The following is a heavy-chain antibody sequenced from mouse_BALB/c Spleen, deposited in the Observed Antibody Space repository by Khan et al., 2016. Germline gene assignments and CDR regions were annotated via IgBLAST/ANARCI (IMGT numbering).Heavy chain of an antibody. V-gene: IGHV1-9*01. CDR3: ARNSDSYWFAY. D-gene: IGHD1-1*01. J-gene: IGHJ3*01. CDR1: GYTFSNYW. CDR2: ILPGSGHT. Sequence: QVQLQQSGAELMKPGASMKISCKATGYTFSNYWIEWVRQRPGHGLEWIGEILPGSGHTNCNEKFKGKATFTAETSSNTAYMQLSSLTSEDSAVVYCARNSDSYWFAYWGQGTLVTVSA.